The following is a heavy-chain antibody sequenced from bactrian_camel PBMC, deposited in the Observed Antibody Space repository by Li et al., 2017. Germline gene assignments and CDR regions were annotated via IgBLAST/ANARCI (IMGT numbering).Heavy chain of an antibody. CDR1: GFLFSVHG. J-gene: IGHJ4*01. D-gene: IGHD2*01. V-gene: IGHV3S6*01. Sequence: HVQLVESGGGSVQAGGSLRLSCTASGFLFSVHGMKWVRQAPGKGLEWVSSISSNGSRKWYVDSVRGRFSISKDNAKNILHLQMNNLKPEDTAMYSCAAKRICYSNDYNYWGQGTQVTVS. CDR2: ISSNGSRK. CDR3: AAKRICYSNDYNY.